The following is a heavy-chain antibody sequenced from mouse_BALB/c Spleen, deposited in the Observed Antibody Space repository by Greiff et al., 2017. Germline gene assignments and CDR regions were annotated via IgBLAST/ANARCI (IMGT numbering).Heavy chain of an antibody. CDR2: INPSNGGT. J-gene: IGHJ4*01. Sequence: QVQLQQPGAELVKPGASVKLSCKASGYTFTTYYMYWVKQRPGQGLEWIGGINPSNGGTNFNEKFKSKATLTVDKSSSTAYMQLSSLTSEDSAVYYCARSWYAMDYWGQGTSVTVSS. V-gene: IGHV1S81*02. CDR1: GYTFTTYY. CDR3: ARSWYAMDY.